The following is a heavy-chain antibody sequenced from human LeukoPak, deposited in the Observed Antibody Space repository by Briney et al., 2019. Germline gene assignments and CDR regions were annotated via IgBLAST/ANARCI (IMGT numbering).Heavy chain of an antibody. CDR1: GGSISSYY. CDR3: ARAKGPVRGSRDAFDI. V-gene: IGHV4-4*07. CDR2: IYTSGST. D-gene: IGHD3-10*01. J-gene: IGHJ3*02. Sequence: PSETLSLTCTVSGGSISSYYWSWIRQPAGKGLEWIGRIYTSGSTNYKPSLKSRVTMSVDTSKNQFSLKLSSVTAADTAVYYCARAKGPVRGSRDAFDIWGQGTMVTVSS.